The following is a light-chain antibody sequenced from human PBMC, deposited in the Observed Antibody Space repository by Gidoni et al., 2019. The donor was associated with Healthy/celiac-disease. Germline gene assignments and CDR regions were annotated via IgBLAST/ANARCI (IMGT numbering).Light chain of an antibody. Sequence: QGALTQPASVSGSPGQSLTISCTGTSSDVGGYNYVSWYQQHPGKPPKLLLYDVSNRPSGVSTPFSGSKSGNTASLTISGLQAEDEADYYCSSYTSSSVVFGGGTKLTVL. CDR2: DVS. J-gene: IGLJ2*01. V-gene: IGLV2-14*01. CDR3: SSYTSSSVV. CDR1: SSDVGGYNY.